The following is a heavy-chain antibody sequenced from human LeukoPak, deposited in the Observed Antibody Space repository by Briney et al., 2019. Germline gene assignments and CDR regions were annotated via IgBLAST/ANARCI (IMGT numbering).Heavy chain of an antibody. J-gene: IGHJ5*02. D-gene: IGHD3-3*01. CDR2: ISSSSSYI. Sequence: GGSLRLSCAASGFTFSSYSMNWVRQAPGKGLEWVSSISSSSSYIYYADSVKGRFTISRDNAKNSLYLQMNSLRAEDTAVYYCARLAGYYDFWSGYENPTYNWFDPWGQGTLVTVSS. CDR3: ARLAGYYDFWSGYENPTYNWFDP. V-gene: IGHV3-21*01. CDR1: GFTFSSYS.